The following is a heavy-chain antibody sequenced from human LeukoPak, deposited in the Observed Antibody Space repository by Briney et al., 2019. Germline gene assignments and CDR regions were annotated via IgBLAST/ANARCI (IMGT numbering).Heavy chain of an antibody. D-gene: IGHD6-19*01. CDR1: GFLFSAYG. Sequence: GKSLTLSCAASGFLFSAYGMHWVRQAPCKGLEWVAVVSYDGSNKYYAVSVKGRFTISRDNSKNTRYLQMNSLRAEDTAVYYCARDLGQWLVRYAFDIWGQGTMVTVSS. CDR3: ARDLGQWLVRYAFDI. J-gene: IGHJ3*02. CDR2: VSYDGSNK. V-gene: IGHV3-30*03.